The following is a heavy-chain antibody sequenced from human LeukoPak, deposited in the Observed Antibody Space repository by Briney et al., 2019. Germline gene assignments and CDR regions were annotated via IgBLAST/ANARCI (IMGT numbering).Heavy chain of an antibody. V-gene: IGHV3-30-3*01. CDR2: ISSDGSST. J-gene: IGHJ4*02. D-gene: IGHD3-16*01. CDR1: GFTFSSYA. Sequence: GGSLRLSCAASGFTFSSYAMHWVRQAPGKGLEWVAIISSDGSSTFYADSVKGRFTISRDNPKNTLYLQMNSVRAEDTAVYYCAYTNNLKYWGQGTLVTVSS. CDR3: AYTNNLKY.